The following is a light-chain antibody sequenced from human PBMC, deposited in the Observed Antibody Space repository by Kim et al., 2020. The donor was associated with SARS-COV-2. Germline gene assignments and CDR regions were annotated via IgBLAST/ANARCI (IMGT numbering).Light chain of an antibody. CDR1: QSVSKSY. Sequence: DILLTQSPGSLSLSPGESATLSCRASQSVSKSYLAWYQQKPGQAPRLLIYVASSRATGIPDRFSGSGSGTDFTLTISRLEPEDFAVYYCQQYGSSPYTFGQGTKLEI. V-gene: IGKV3-20*01. CDR2: VAS. CDR3: QQYGSSPYT. J-gene: IGKJ2*01.